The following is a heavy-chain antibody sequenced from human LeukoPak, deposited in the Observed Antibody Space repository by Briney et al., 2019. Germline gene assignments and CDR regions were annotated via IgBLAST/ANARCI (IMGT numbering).Heavy chain of an antibody. CDR2: INHSGST. CDR3: ARGRKGEGGGYYYYMDV. V-gene: IGHV4-34*01. D-gene: IGHD3-16*01. CDR1: GGSFSGYY. J-gene: IGHJ6*03. Sequence: SETLSLTCAVYGGSFSGYYWSWIRQPPGKGLEWIGEINHSGSTNYNPSLKSRVTISVDTSKNQFSLKLSSVTAADTAVYYCARGRKGEGGGYYYYMDVWGKGTTVTVSS.